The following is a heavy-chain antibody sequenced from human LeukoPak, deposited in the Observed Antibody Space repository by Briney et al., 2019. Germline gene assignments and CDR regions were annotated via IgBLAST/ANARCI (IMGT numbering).Heavy chain of an antibody. CDR3: ARSFSGSREY. D-gene: IGHD5-24*01. Sequence: GGSLRLSCAASGFTFSNYAMNWVRQAPGKGLVWVSRINTNGGRTDYADSVKGRFTISRDNAKNTVSLQMNSLRAEDTAVYYCARSFSGSREYWGQGTRVTVSS. V-gene: IGHV3-74*01. CDR2: INTNGGRT. J-gene: IGHJ4*02. CDR1: GFTFSNYA.